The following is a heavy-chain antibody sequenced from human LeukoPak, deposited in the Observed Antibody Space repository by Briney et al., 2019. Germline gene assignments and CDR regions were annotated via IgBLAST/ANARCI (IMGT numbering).Heavy chain of an antibody. CDR2: INPGSGGT. J-gene: IGHJ4*02. Sequence: GASVKVSFTASAYTFTGYYMHWVRQAPGQGLEWMGRINPGSGGTNYAQSFQGRVTMTRDTSISTAYMELSRLRSDDTAVYYCARAYCSGYTCFTDYWGQGTLVTVSS. CDR1: AYTFTGYY. V-gene: IGHV1-2*06. D-gene: IGHD2-15*01. CDR3: ARAYCSGYTCFTDY.